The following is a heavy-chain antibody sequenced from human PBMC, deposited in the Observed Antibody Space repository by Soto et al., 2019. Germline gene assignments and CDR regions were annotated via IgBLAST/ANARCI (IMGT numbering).Heavy chain of an antibody. CDR2: LWSDGSNT. CDR1: GFSFNRFV. CDR3: ASDRDDSGDAGY. D-gene: IGHD2-21*02. Sequence: GGSLRLSCVASGFSFNRFVMHWVRQAPGKGLEWVADLWSDGSNTYYSDSVRGRFTISRDNSKNTLYLQMNSLTAEDTAVYHCASDRDDSGDAGYWGQGTLVTVSS. V-gene: IGHV3-33*01. J-gene: IGHJ4*02.